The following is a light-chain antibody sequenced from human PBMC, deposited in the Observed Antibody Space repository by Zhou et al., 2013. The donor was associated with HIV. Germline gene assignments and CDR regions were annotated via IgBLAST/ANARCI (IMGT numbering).Light chain of an antibody. Sequence: EIVLTQSPGTLSLSPGERATLSCRASQSVSSNYLAWYQQKSGQAPRLLIYGASSRATGIPDRFSGSGSGTDFTLTISRLEPEDFAVYYCQQYGSSRTFGQGTKLEIK. CDR1: QSVSSNY. J-gene: IGKJ2*01. V-gene: IGKV3-20*01. CDR2: GAS. CDR3: QQYGSSRT.